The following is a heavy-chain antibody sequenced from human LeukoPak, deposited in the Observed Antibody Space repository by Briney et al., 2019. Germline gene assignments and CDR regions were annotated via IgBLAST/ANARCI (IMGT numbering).Heavy chain of an antibody. CDR1: GYTFTSYG. Sequence: ASVTLSCNASGYTFTSYGISWVRQAPGQGLEWMGWIIVYNGNTNYAQKHQGKVTMTTDTATCTNYLELRSLRSDDADVADCSRERPTIQLCYFWFYGWGQVTLVTVSS. D-gene: IGHD5-18*01. J-gene: IGHJ5*02. CDR3: SRERPTIQLCYFWFYG. CDR2: IIVYNGNT. V-gene: IGHV1-18*01.